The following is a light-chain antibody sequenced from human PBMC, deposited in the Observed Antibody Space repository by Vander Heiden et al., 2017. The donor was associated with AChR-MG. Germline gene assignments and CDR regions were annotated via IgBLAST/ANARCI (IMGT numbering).Light chain of an antibody. CDR2: SNH. Sequence: QSVLTQPPSASGTPGQRVTITCSGSSSNIGSNNVNWYQQLPGTAPKLLIYSNHQRPSGVPDRFSGSKSGTSASLAISGRQSEDEAEYYCAAWDDSLNGPVVFGGGTKLTVL. CDR3: AAWDDSLNGPVV. V-gene: IGLV1-44*01. J-gene: IGLJ2*01. CDR1: SSNIGSNN.